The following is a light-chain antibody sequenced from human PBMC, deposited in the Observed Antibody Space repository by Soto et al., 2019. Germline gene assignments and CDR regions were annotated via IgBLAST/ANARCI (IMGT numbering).Light chain of an antibody. J-gene: IGKJ2*01. CDR3: LQYGSSGYT. CDR2: GAS. Sequence: EIVLTQSPGTLSLSPGERATLSCRASQSVSSSYLAWYQQKPGQAPRLLIYGASSRATGIPDRFSGSGSGTDFTVTISRLEPADCAVYYCLQYGSSGYTFGQGAKLEIK. CDR1: QSVSSSY. V-gene: IGKV3-20*01.